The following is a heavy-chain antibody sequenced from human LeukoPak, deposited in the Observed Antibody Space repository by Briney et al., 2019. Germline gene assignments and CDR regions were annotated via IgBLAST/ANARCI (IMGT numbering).Heavy chain of an antibody. J-gene: IGHJ4*02. CDR2: FDPEDGET. CDR1: GYTLTELS. Sequence: ASVKVSCKVSGYTLTELSMHWVRQAPGKGPEWMGGFDPEDGETIYAQKFQGRVTMTEDTSTDTAYMELSSLRSEDTAVYYCAFTVGASTEPFDYWGQGTLVTVSS. D-gene: IGHD1-26*01. V-gene: IGHV1-24*01. CDR3: AFTVGASTEPFDY.